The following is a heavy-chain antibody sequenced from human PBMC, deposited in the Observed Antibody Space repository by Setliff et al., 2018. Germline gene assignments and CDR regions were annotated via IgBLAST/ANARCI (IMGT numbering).Heavy chain of an antibody. CDR2: TSSRSDII. J-gene: IGHJ6*03. Sequence: PGGSLRLSCAASGITFSTYSMNWVRQAPGKGLEWVSYTSSRSDIIYYADSVKGRFTISRDNAKNSLYLQVNSLRAEDTAVYYCATNPRKGRSGGYYYDDPYYYYMDVWGKGTTVTVSS. CDR3: ATNPRKGRSGGYYYDDPYYYYMDV. D-gene: IGHD3-22*01. CDR1: GITFSTYS. V-gene: IGHV3-48*01.